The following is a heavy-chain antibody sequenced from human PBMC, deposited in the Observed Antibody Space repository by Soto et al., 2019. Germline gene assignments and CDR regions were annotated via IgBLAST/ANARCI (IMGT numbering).Heavy chain of an antibody. J-gene: IGHJ4*02. V-gene: IGHV4-59*01. CDR2: IFHSGTT. CDR1: GASISSSY. Sequence: PSETLSLTCTVSGASISSSYWSWIRQSPGKGLEWIGYIFHSGTTNYNPSLKSHVTISVDTSKNQFSLNLSSLTTADTAVYFCARGGNRYSTTSSGGGGFDYWGQGTLVTVSS. CDR3: ARGGNRYSTTSSGGGGFDY. D-gene: IGHD2-2*01.